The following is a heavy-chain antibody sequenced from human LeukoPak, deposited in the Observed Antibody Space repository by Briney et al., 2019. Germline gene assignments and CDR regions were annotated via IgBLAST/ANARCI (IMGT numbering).Heavy chain of an antibody. D-gene: IGHD3-22*01. V-gene: IGHV1-69*04. CDR1: GGTFSSYA. CDR2: IIPILGIA. Sequence: ASVKVSCKASGGTFSSYAISWVRQAPGQGLEWMGRIIPILGIANYAQKFQGRLTMTEDTSTDTAYMELSSLRSEDTAVYYCTTVRFEVDSSGYYHNYFDPWGQGTLVTVSS. CDR3: TTVRFEVDSSGYYHNYFDP. J-gene: IGHJ5*02.